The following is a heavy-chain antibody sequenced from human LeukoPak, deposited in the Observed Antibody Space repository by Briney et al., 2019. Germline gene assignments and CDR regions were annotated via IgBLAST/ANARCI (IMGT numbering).Heavy chain of an antibody. CDR2: INPNSGGT. V-gene: IGHV1-2*02. D-gene: IGHD1-26*01. Sequence: ASVKVSCKASGYTFTGYYMHRVRQAPGQGLEWMGWINPNSGGTNYAQKFQGRVTMTRDTSISTAYMELSGLRSDDTAVYYCARVSGSYFHVDYWGQGTLVTVSS. CDR1: GYTFTGYY. CDR3: ARVSGSYFHVDY. J-gene: IGHJ4*02.